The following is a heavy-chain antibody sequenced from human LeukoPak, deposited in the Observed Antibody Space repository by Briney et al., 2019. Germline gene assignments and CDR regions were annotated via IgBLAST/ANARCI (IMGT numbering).Heavy chain of an antibody. CDR1: GYIFTKYV. V-gene: IGHV7-4-1*02. Sequence: ASVKVSCKASGYIFTKYVMNWVRQAPGQGLEWMGWIDANTGTPTYAPGFTGRFVFSLDTSVTTAYLQISSLRAEDTAVYYCARPSRSSWTDPFDIWGQGTMVIVSS. D-gene: IGHD6-13*01. J-gene: IGHJ3*02. CDR3: ARPSRSSWTDPFDI. CDR2: IDANTGTP.